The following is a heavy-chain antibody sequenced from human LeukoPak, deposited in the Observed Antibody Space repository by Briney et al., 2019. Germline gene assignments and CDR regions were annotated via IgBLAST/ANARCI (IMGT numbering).Heavy chain of an antibody. V-gene: IGHV4-39*01. D-gene: IGHD5/OR15-5a*01. J-gene: IGHJ5*02. CDR1: GGSVSSTTYY. CDR3: ARHLASTIFDP. Sequence: SETLSLTCTVSGGSVSSTTYYWGWIRQPPGKGPEWIGSIYYSGSTYYNPSLKSRVTISVDTSKNQFSLKLSSVTAADTAVYYCARHLASTIFDPWGQGTLVTVSS. CDR2: IYYSGST.